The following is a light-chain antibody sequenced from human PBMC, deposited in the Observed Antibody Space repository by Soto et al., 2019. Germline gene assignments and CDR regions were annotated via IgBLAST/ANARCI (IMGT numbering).Light chain of an antibody. J-gene: IGKJ4*01. CDR1: QSISSS. V-gene: IGKV1-12*01. CDR3: QQANSFPLT. CDR2: DVS. Sequence: DIQMTQSPSTLSASVGDRVTITCRASQSISSSLAWYQQRPGKAPSLLIYDVSSLQSGVPSRFSGSGSGTDFTLTISSLQPEDFATYYCQQANSFPLTFGGGTKVDI.